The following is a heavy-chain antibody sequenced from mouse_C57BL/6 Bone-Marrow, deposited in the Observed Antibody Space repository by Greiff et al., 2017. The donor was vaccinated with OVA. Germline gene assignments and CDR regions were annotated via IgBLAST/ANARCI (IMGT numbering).Heavy chain of an antibody. CDR3: ARDRANWYYFDY. CDR1: GFTFSSYA. J-gene: IGHJ2*01. D-gene: IGHD4-1*01. Sequence: EVQGVESGGGLVKPGGSLKLSCAASGFTFSSYAMSWVRQTPEKRLEWVATISDGGSYTYYPDNVKGRFTISRDNAKNNLYLQMSHLKSEDTAMYYCARDRANWYYFDYWGQGTTLTVSS. V-gene: IGHV5-4*01. CDR2: ISDGGSYT.